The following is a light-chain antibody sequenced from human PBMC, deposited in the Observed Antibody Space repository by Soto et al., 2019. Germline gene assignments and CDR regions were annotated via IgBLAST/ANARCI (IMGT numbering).Light chain of an antibody. Sequence: QSVLAQPRSVSGSPGQSVTISCTGTSRDVGGYDFVSWYQKHPGKAPKLMIYDVTKRPSGVPDRFSGSKSGSSASLTISGLQAEDEADYYCCSYAGSYSLEVFGGGTQLTVL. CDR1: SRDVGGYDF. V-gene: IGLV2-11*01. CDR2: DVT. J-gene: IGLJ3*02. CDR3: CSYAGSYSLEV.